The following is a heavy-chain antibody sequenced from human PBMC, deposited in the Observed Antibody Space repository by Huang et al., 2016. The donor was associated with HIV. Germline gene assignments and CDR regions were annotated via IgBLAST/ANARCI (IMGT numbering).Heavy chain of an antibody. J-gene: IGHJ5*02. CDR3: AYQQWLVGGLNH. CDR1: GFAFSSYG. D-gene: IGHD6-19*01. V-gene: IGHV3-21*02. CDR2: IGSDSSYI. Sequence: EVELVESGGGLVKPGGSLRLSCAASGFAFSSYGMNWVRQATVKGLEWVAFIGSDSSYIYYADSVKGRVTISRDNAKSSIYLQLDSLRAEDTAVYYCAYQQWLVGGLNHWGQGTLVVVSS.